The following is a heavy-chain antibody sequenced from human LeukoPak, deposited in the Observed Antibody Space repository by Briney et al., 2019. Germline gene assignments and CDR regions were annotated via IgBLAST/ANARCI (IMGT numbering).Heavy chain of an antibody. V-gene: IGHV3-74*01. Sequence: GGSLRLSCAASGFTFSRYWIHWVRQAPGKGLVWVSRINNDGSDIIYADSVKGRFAMSRDNAKNTVFLQMSGLRAEDTAVYYCARGGFSHAFDVWGQGTTVTVSS. CDR1: GFTFSRYW. J-gene: IGHJ3*01. CDR3: ARGGFSHAFDV. CDR2: INNDGSDI. D-gene: IGHD2/OR15-2a*01.